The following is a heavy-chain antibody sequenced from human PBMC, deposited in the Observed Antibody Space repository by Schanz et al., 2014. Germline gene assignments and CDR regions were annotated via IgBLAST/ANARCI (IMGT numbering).Heavy chain of an antibody. CDR2: ISGSGGST. V-gene: IGHV3-23*01. D-gene: IGHD1-1*01. Sequence: QPGVFLRLSCAASGFTFTNYSMTWVRQAPGKGLEWVSGISGSGGSTYYADSVKGRFIISRDNSKNNSKNTLYVQMNSLRVEDTVVDNCAKAKPGDNGASDIWRLGTRVAGSA. CDR3: AKAKPGDNGASDI. J-gene: IGHJ3*02. CDR1: GFTFTNYS.